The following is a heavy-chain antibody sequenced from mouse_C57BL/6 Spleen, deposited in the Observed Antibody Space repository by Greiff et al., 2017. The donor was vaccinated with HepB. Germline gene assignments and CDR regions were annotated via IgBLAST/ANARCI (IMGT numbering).Heavy chain of an antibody. J-gene: IGHJ4*01. D-gene: IGHD4-1*01. CDR3: ARVTGDYAMDY. CDR2: ISSGSSTI. Sequence: EVKLMESGGGLVKPGGSLKLSCAASGFTFSDYGMHWVRQAPEKGLEWVAYISSGSSTIYYADTVKGRFTISRDNAKNTLFLQMTSLRSEDTAMYYCARVTGDYAMDYWGQGTSVTVSS. V-gene: IGHV5-17*01. CDR1: GFTFSDYG.